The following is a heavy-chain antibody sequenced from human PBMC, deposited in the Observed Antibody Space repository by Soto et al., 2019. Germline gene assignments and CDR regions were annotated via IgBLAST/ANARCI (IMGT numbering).Heavy chain of an antibody. CDR3: AKPDRGDSSGYDDY. CDR2: ISYDGSNK. Sequence: SLRLSCAASGFRFSSYGMHLVRQAPGKGLEWVAVISYDGSNKYYADSVKGRFTISRDNSKNTLYLQMNSLRAEDTAVYYCAKPDRGDSSGYDDYWGQGTLVTVSS. CDR1: GFRFSSYG. J-gene: IGHJ4*02. V-gene: IGHV3-30*18. D-gene: IGHD3-22*01.